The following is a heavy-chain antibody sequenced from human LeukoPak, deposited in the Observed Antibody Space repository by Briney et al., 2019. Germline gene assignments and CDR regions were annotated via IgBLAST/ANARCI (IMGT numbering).Heavy chain of an antibody. Sequence: PGGSLRLSCVASGFSFTSYSMNWVRQAPGKGLEWVSSISSSSSDYINHADSVKGRFTISKDNAKNSLYLQMNSLRAEDTAVYYCARGPYYYDSGGFYHYWGQGTLVTVSS. CDR2: ISSSSSDYI. CDR1: GFSFTSYS. J-gene: IGHJ4*02. V-gene: IGHV3-21*01. D-gene: IGHD3-22*01. CDR3: ARGPYYYDSGGFYHY.